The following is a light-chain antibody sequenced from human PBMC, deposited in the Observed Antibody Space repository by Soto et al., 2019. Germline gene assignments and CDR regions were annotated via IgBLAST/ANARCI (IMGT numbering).Light chain of an antibody. CDR3: QHYHSPPFT. Sequence: DIQMTQSPSSLSAFVGDSVTFTCRASQGISNYLAWYHQKPGKVPELLVYAASTLQSGVPSRFTGSGSGTEFTLTIRSLQPEDVGTYYCQHYHSPPFTFGPGTKLEIK. V-gene: IGKV1-27*01. CDR1: QGISNY. J-gene: IGKJ3*01. CDR2: AAS.